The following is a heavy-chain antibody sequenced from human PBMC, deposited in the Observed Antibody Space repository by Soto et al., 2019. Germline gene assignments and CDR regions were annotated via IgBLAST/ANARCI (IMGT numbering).Heavy chain of an antibody. Sequence: SETLSLTCAVFGDSMNTNNWWSWVRQTPGKGLEWIGEIHHNGDTTYSPSLKSRVTMSLDKSKYQFSLRLTSVTAADTAVYYCAKTRQSCSSSRCHDVYFDYWGRGTLVTVSS. V-gene: IGHV4-4*02. CDR3: AKTRQSCSSSRCHDVYFDY. D-gene: IGHD2-2*01. CDR2: IHHNGDT. J-gene: IGHJ4*02. CDR1: GDSMNTNNW.